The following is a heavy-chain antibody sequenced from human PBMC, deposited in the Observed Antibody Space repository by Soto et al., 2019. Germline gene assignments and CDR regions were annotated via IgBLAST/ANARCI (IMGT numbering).Heavy chain of an antibody. V-gene: IGHV3-7*01. CDR1: GFTFSSYW. J-gene: IGHJ6*03. D-gene: IGHD3-10*01. Sequence: GGSLRLSCAASGFTFSSYWMSWVRQAPGKGLEWVANIKQDGSEKYYVDSVKGRFTISRDNAKNSLYLQMNSLRAEDTAVYYCATATWFGDSYIDVWGKGTTVTVSS. CDR3: ATATWFGDSYIDV. CDR2: IKQDGSEK.